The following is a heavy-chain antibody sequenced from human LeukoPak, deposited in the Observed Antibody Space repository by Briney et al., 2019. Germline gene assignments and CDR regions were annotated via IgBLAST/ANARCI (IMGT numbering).Heavy chain of an antibody. V-gene: IGHV5-51*01. D-gene: IGHD3-22*01. CDR2: IYPGDSDT. CDR3: ARQRTYHYDSSGYYHDAFDM. Sequence: GASLQISCKGSGSTFTRYWIGWVRQLPGKGLEWMGIIYPGDSDTRYSPSFQGQVTISADKSISPAYLQWSSLKASDTAMYYCARQRTYHYDSSGYYHDAFDMWGQGTMVTVSS. J-gene: IGHJ3*02. CDR1: GSTFTRYW.